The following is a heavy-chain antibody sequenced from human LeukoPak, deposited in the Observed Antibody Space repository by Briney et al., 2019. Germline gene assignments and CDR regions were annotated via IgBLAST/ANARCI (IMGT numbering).Heavy chain of an antibody. D-gene: IGHD3-9*01. J-gene: IGHJ4*02. Sequence: PGGSLRLSCAASGFTVSSNYVSWVRQAPGKGLEWVSVIYSGGSTYYADSVKGRFTISRHNSKNTLYLQMNSLRAEDTAVYYCATEVYDILTGLTNFDYWGQGTLVTVSS. V-gene: IGHV3-53*04. CDR2: IYSGGST. CDR1: GFTVSSNY. CDR3: ATEVYDILTGLTNFDY.